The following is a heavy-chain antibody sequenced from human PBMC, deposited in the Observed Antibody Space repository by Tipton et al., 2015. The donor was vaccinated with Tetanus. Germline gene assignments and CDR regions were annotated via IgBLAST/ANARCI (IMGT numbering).Heavy chain of an antibody. D-gene: IGHD3-22*01. V-gene: IGHV4-4*07. CDR1: GGSISSYY. Sequence: TLSLTCTVSGGSISSYYWSWIRQPAGKGLEWIGCIYTSGSTNYNPSLKSRVTMSVDTSKNQFSLKLNSVTAADTAAYYCARDYYDSSGRGGDAFDIWGQGTVVTVSS. CDR2: IYTSGST. CDR3: ARDYYDSSGRGGDAFDI. J-gene: IGHJ3*02.